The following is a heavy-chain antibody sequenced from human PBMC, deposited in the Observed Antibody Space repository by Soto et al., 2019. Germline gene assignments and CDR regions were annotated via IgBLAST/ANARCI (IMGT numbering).Heavy chain of an antibody. D-gene: IGHD4-4*01. Sequence: EVQLVESGGGLVKPGESLRLSCAASGFTFSTYTMNWVRQAPGKGLEWVSSISSSSGSIYYADSVKGRFTISRDNAKNSLYLQMNSLRAEDTAVYYCARDLKTTVASFDFWGLGTLVTVSS. CDR2: ISSSSGSI. CDR1: GFTFSTYT. V-gene: IGHV3-21*01. CDR3: ARDLKTTVASFDF. J-gene: IGHJ4*02.